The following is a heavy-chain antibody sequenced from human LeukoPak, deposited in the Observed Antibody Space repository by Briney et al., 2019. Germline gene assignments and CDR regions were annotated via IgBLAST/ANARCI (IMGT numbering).Heavy chain of an antibody. CDR1: GFHFSAYD. CDR2: FGHSGTI. J-gene: IGHJ4*02. Sequence: GGSLRLSCAASGFHFSAYDMHWVRQAPGEGLEWVAYFGHSGTIYYADSVRGRFTISRDNAKNSLHLQMNSLRADDTAVYCCAGYGDYPYWGQGTPVTVSS. V-gene: IGHV3-69-1*01. CDR3: AGYGDYPY. D-gene: IGHD4-17*01.